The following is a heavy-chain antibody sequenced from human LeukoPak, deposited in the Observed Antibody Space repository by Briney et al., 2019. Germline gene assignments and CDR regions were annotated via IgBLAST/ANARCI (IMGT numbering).Heavy chain of an antibody. J-gene: IGHJ4*02. CDR3: ARHRRDGYNYFDY. CDR2: IYYSGST. Sequence: SETLSLTCTVSGGSISSYYWSWIRQPPGKGLEWIGYIYYSGSTNYNPSLKSRVTISVDTSKNQFSLKLSSVTAADTAVYYCARHRRDGYNYFDYWGQGTLVTVSS. V-gene: IGHV4-59*01. CDR1: GGSISSYY. D-gene: IGHD5-24*01.